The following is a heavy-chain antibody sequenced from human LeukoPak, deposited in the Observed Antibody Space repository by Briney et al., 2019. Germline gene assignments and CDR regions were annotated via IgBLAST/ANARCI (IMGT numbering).Heavy chain of an antibody. V-gene: IGHV3-23*01. Sequence: PGGSLRLSCAASGFTFNINAMSWVRQPPGKGLEWVSSITGSGTATYYADSVKGRFTISRDNSKNTLYLQMNSLRAEDTAVYYCARRPPTNWGLDYWGQGTLVTVSS. CDR2: ITGSGTAT. CDR1: GFTFNINA. D-gene: IGHD7-27*01. J-gene: IGHJ4*02. CDR3: ARRPPTNWGLDY.